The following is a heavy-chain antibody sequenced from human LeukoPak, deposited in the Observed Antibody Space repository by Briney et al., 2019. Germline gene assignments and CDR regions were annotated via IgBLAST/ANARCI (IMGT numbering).Heavy chain of an antibody. CDR1: GYTFTGYY. J-gene: IGHJ4*02. CDR2: INPNSGGT. V-gene: IGHV1-2*02. Sequence: ASVKVSCKASGYTFTGYYMHWVRQAPGQGLEWMGWINPNSGGTNYAQKFQGRVTMTRDTSISTAYMELGRLRSDDTAVYYCARDPGDTDWYNFDFWGQGILVTVSS. D-gene: IGHD3-9*01. CDR3: ARDPGDTDWYNFDF.